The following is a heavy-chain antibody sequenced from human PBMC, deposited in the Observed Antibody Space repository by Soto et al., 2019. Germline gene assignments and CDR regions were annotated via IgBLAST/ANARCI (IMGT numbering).Heavy chain of an antibody. Sequence: QVRLVESGGGVVQPGRSLRVSCAASGFTFSAYGMHWVRQTPGQGLEWVAVISFDGSQENHADSLKGRFSISRDNSKNTLFLQMNSLRPEDTGVYYCARDQDYGDVGGMDDWGQGTTVTVSS. CDR2: ISFDGSQE. J-gene: IGHJ6*02. CDR1: GFTFSAYG. D-gene: IGHD4-17*01. V-gene: IGHV3-30*03. CDR3: ARDQDYGDVGGMDD.